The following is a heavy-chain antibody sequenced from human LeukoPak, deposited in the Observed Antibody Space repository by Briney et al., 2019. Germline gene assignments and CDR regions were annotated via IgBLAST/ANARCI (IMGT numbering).Heavy chain of an antibody. CDR2: ISYDGSNK. V-gene: IGHV3-30*04. Sequence: QAGGSLRLSCAASGFTFSSYAMHWVRQAPGKGLEWVAVISYDGSNKYYADSVKGRFTISRDNSKNSLYLHMNSLRAEDTAVYYCARDYGGSSPFDYWGQGTLVTVSS. CDR3: ARDYGGSSPFDY. CDR1: GFTFSSYA. D-gene: IGHD4-23*01. J-gene: IGHJ4*02.